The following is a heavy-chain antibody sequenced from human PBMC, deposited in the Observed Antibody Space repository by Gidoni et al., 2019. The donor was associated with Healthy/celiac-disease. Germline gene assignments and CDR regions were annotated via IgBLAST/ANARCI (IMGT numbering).Heavy chain of an antibody. CDR3: ANLYSSSPFDAFDI. V-gene: IGHV3-30*18. CDR2: RSYDGSNK. CDR1: GFPFSSYG. J-gene: IGHJ3*02. D-gene: IGHD6-6*01. Sequence: QVQLVESGGGVVQPGRSLILSCPASGFPFSSYGMHGVRQAPGKGLEWVAVRSYDGSNKDYADSVKGRFTISRDNSKNTLYLQMNSLRAEDTAVYYCANLYSSSPFDAFDIWGQGTMVTVSS.